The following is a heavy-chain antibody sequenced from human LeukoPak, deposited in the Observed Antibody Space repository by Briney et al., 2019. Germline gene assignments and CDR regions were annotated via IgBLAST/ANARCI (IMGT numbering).Heavy chain of an antibody. V-gene: IGHV3-66*01. CDR1: GITVNTNY. J-gene: IGHJ4*02. D-gene: IGHD3-3*01. CDR3: ARVGVVIPYFDY. Sequence: PGGSLRLSCAASGITVNTNYMSWVRQAPGKGLEWVSIIYSGGATFYADSVKGRFTISRENSKNTLWLQMNSLRAEDTAVYYCARVGVVIPYFDYWGQGTLVTVSS. CDR2: IYSGGAT.